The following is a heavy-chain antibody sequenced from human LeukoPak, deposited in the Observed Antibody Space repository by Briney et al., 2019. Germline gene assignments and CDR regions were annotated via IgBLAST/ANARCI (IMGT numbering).Heavy chain of an antibody. CDR1: GYTFTSYY. Sequence: ASVKVSCKASGYTFTSYYMHWARQAPGQGLEWMGIINPSGASTSYAQKFQGRVTMTRDTSTSTVYMELSSLRSEDTAVYYCARVVGSSRYLYWGQGTLVTVSS. CDR2: INPSGAST. J-gene: IGHJ4*02. CDR3: ARVVGSSRYLY. V-gene: IGHV1-46*01. D-gene: IGHD3-22*01.